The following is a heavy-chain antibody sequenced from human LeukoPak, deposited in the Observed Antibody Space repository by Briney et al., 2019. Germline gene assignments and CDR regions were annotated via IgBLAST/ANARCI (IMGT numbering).Heavy chain of an antibody. D-gene: IGHD3-10*01. V-gene: IGHV3-30*18. CDR2: ISYDGSNK. CDR1: GFTSSSYG. Sequence: PGRSLRLSCAASGFTSSSYGMHWVRQAPGKGLEWVAVISYDGSNKYYADSVKGRFTNSRDNSKNPLYLQMNSLRAEDTAVYYCAKDYKYQIYYYYGMDVWGQGTTVTVSS. CDR3: AKDYKYQIYYYYGMDV. J-gene: IGHJ6*02.